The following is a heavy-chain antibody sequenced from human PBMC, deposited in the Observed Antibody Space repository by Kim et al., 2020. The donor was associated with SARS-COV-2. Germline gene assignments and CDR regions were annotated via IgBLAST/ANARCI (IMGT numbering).Heavy chain of an antibody. D-gene: IGHD3-10*01. J-gene: IGHJ3*01. Sequence: YYADSGKGRFTIPRDNSKNTVYLQLNIVRAEDTATYYCVRQVAGSNFDVWGQGTMVTVSS. V-gene: IGHV3-23*01. CDR3: VRQVAGSNFDV.